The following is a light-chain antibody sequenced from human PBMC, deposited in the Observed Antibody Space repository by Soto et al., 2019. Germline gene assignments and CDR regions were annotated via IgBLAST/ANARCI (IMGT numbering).Light chain of an antibody. CDR2: RDS. J-gene: IGLJ6*01. CDR1: NIGSKN. CDR3: QVWDSSNV. V-gene: IGLV3-9*01. Sequence: SYELTQPLSVSVALGQTARITCGANNIGSKNGHWYQQKPGQAPVLVIYRDSNRPSGIPERFSGSNSGNTATLTISRAQAGDEADYYCQVWDSSNVFGSGTQLTVL.